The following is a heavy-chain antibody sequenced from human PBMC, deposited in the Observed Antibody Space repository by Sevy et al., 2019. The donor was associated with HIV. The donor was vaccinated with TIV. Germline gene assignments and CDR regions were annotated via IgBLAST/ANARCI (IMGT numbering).Heavy chain of an antibody. D-gene: IGHD6-13*01. V-gene: IGHV3-23*01. CDR2: INGRGGST. CDR3: ARPSPRIAAAASAFFDI. CDR1: GYSFSSYA. J-gene: IGHJ5*02. Sequence: GGSLRLSCVVSGYSFSSYAISWVRQAPGKGLEWVSTINGRGGSTYYADSVKGRFTRSRDNPKNTLFLQMINLRVDDTAIYYCARPSPRIAAAASAFFDIWGQGTLVTVSS.